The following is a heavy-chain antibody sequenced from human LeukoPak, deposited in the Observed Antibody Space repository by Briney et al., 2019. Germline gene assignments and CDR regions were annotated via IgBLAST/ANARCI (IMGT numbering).Heavy chain of an antibody. V-gene: IGHV3-30*04. D-gene: IGHD3-16*01. CDR3: ARSHPECAFGPPDY. Sequence: PAASLRLSCAASGFTFSSYTFYWVRQAPGEGLEWVARISSDGSNDYYADSVKGRFTVSKDNSQNMLYLQFNNVRLEDTAMYYCARSHPECAFGPPDYWGLGTLVSVSS. CDR2: ISSDGSND. CDR1: GFTFSSYT. J-gene: IGHJ4*02.